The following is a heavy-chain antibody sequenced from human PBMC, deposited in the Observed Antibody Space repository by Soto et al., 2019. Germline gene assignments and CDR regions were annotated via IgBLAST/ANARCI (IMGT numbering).Heavy chain of an antibody. CDR3: ARVGHDTDYCDYVGTFDY. D-gene: IGHD4-17*01. V-gene: IGHV4-31*03. Sequence: QVQLQESGPGLVKPSQTLSLTCTVSGGSISSGGYYWSWIRQHPGKGLEWIGYIYYSGSTYYNPSLKSRVTISVDTSKNQFSLKLSSVTAADTAVYYCARVGHDTDYCDYVGTFDYWGQGTLVTVSS. CDR2: IYYSGST. J-gene: IGHJ4*02. CDR1: GGSISSGGYY.